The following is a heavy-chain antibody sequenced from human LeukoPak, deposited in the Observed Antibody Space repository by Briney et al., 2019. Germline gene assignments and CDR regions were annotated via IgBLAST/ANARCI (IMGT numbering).Heavy chain of an antibody. CDR1: GGSISSGGYS. Sequence: SETLPLTCAVSGGSISSGGYSWSWIRQPPGKGLEWIGYIYHSGSTYYNPSLESPVTISVDTSKNQFSLKRSSVTAADTAVYYCARGYCSGGSCYSPFDYWGQGTLVTVSS. CDR3: ARGYCSGGSCYSPFDY. CDR2: IYHSGST. V-gene: IGHV4-30-2*01. J-gene: IGHJ4*02. D-gene: IGHD2-15*01.